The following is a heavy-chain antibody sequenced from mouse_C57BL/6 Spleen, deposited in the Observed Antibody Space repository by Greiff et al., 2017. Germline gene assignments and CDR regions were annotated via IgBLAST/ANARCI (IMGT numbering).Heavy chain of an antibody. CDR2: INPYNGGT. CDR3: ARASSNRAMDY. V-gene: IGHV1-19*01. J-gene: IGHJ4*01. D-gene: IGHD2-5*01. CDR1: GYTFTDYY. Sequence: EVQLQQSGPVLVKPGASVKMSCKASGYTFTDYYLNWVKQSHGKSLEWIGVINPYNGGTSYNQKFKGKATLTVDKSSSTAYMELNSLTSEDSAVYYCARASSNRAMDYWGQGTSVTVSS.